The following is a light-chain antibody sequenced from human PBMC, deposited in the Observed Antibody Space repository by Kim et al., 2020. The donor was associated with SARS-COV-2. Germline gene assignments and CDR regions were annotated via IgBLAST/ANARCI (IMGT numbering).Light chain of an antibody. CDR2: DAT. V-gene: IGKV1-5*01. CDR1: QSVDRW. CDR3: QQYSTSSYS. Sequence: IRLTQSPSTLSASIGDRVSITCRASQSVDRWLAWYQQRPGKAPKLLIYDATDLKSGVPSRFSGRGSGTEFTLTITSLQPDDFGTYYRQQYSTSSYSLGQGTKLEIK. J-gene: IGKJ2*03.